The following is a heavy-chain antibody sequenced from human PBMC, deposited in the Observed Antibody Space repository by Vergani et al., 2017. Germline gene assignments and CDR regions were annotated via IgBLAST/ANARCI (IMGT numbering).Heavy chain of an antibody. CDR2: ISSSSSTI. V-gene: IGHV3-48*01. D-gene: IGHD2-2*01. CDR1: GFTFSSYS. Sequence: EVQLVESGGGLVQPGGSLRLSCAASGFTFSSYSMNWVRQAPGKGLEWVSYISSSSSTIYYADSVKGRFTISRDNAKNSLYLQMNSLRAEDTAVYYCARENKGYCSSTSCFRYYYYYYMDVWGK. J-gene: IGHJ6*03. CDR3: ARENKGYCSSTSCFRYYYYYYMDV.